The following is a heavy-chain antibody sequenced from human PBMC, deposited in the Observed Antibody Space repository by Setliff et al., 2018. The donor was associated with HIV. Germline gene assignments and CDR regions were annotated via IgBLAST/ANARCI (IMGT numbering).Heavy chain of an antibody. J-gene: IGHJ4*02. CDR2: LYWNDDK. CDR3: AHSGRELRGPYFDY. D-gene: IGHD1-7*01. V-gene: IGHV2-5*01. Sequence: SGPTLVNPTQTLTLTCDFSGFSLSTSGVGVGWIRQPPGKALEWVALLYWNDDKRYSPSPRNRLTITRDTSKRRIVLTVASLNRADSATYYCAHSGRELRGPYFDYWGQGIPVTVAS. CDR1: GFSLSTSGVG.